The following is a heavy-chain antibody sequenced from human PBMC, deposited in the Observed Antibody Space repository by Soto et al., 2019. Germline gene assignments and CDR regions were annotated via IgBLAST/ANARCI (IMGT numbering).Heavy chain of an antibody. Sequence: SETLSLTCIVSGGSIRSSNWWSLVRHPPGKGLEWIGEIYHSGSTNYNPSLESRVTISVDKSKNQFSLKLSSLTAADTAVYYCARLHGYCISSSCHGHYAMDVWGQGTTVTVSS. CDR2: IYHSGST. CDR1: GGSIRSSNW. D-gene: IGHD2-2*01. J-gene: IGHJ6*02. V-gene: IGHV4-4*02. CDR3: ARLHGYCISSSCHGHYAMDV.